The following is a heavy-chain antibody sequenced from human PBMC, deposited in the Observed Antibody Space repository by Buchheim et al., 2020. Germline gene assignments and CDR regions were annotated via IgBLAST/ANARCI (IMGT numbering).Heavy chain of an antibody. V-gene: IGHV4-61*08. CDR2: IYNIGTT. Sequence: QVQLQESGPGLVKPSETLSLTFIVSGDSVSSTGYHWTWIRQPPGKGLEWIGHIYNIGTTNYNPSLKSRVSTSLDTSTNHIALILSSVTAADTAVYFCAREIQKLVTNWGQGTL. CDR3: AREIQKLVTN. CDR1: GDSVSSTGYH. J-gene: IGHJ4*02. D-gene: IGHD3-10*01.